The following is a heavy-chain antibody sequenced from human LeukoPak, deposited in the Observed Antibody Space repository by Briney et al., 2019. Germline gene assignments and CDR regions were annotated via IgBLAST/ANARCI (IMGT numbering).Heavy chain of an antibody. D-gene: IGHD3-10*01. CDR1: GYSISSGYY. CDR2: IYHSGST. CDR3: ARAGRYGSGSYYNGNWFDP. J-gene: IGHJ5*02. V-gene: IGHV4-38-2*01. Sequence: SETLSPTCAVSGYSISSGYYWGWIRQPPGKGLEWIGSIYHSGSTYYNPSLKSRVTISVDTSKNQFSLKLSSVTAADTAVYYCARAGRYGSGSYYNGNWFDPWGQGTLVTVSS.